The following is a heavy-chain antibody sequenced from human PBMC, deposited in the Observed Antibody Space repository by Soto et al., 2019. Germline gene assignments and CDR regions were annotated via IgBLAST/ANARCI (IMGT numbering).Heavy chain of an antibody. Sequence: QVQLQQWGAGLLKPSETLSLTCAVYGGSFSGYYWSWIRQPPGKGLEWIGEINHSGSTNYNPSLKHRVTISVDTSKNQFSLKLSSVTAADTAVYYCARLPRGYNYGMDVWGQGTTVTVSS. CDR3: ARLPRGYNYGMDV. J-gene: IGHJ6*02. V-gene: IGHV4-34*01. CDR1: GGSFSGYY. CDR2: INHSGST.